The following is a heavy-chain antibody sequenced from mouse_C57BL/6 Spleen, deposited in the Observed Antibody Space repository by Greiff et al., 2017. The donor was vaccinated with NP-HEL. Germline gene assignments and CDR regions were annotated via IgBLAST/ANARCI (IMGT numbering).Heavy chain of an antibody. V-gene: IGHV1-80*01. D-gene: IGHD1-1*01. CDR2: IYPGDGDT. CDR3: ARGGDYYGSTYYCDY. J-gene: IGHJ2*01. CDR1: GYAFSSYW. Sequence: VQLQQSGAELVKPGASVKISCKASGYAFSSYWMNWVKQRPGKGLEWIGQIYPGDGDTNYNGKFKGKATLTADKSSSTAYMQLSSLTSEDSAVYFCARGGDYYGSTYYCDYWGQGTTLTVSS.